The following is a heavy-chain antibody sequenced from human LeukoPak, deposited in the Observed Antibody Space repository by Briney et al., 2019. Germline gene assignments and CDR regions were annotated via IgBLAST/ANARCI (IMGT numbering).Heavy chain of an antibody. D-gene: IGHD4-17*01. CDR1: GYTFTNHG. CDR2: VSGYNGNT. CDR3: ARPKHDYGDYRDAFDL. J-gene: IGHJ3*01. Sequence: GASVMVSCKTSGYTFTNHGISWVRQAPGQGLEWMGWVSGYNGNTNYVQKFRGRVTMTTDTSTSTAYMELRSLRSDDTAVYYCARPKHDYGDYRDAFDLWGQGTVVTVSS. V-gene: IGHV1-18*01.